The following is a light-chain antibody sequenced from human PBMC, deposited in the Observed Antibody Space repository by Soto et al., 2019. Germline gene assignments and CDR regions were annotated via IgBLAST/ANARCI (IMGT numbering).Light chain of an antibody. CDR2: DAS. Sequence: EIVLTQAPGTLSLSPGERATLSCRASQSVNSNYFAWYQQKPGQAPRLLMYDASTRATGIPDRFSGSGSGTDFTLIISRPEPEDFAVYYCQQYGDSLLTFGQGTKVDIK. J-gene: IGKJ1*01. CDR3: QQYGDSLLT. CDR1: QSVNSNY. V-gene: IGKV3-20*01.